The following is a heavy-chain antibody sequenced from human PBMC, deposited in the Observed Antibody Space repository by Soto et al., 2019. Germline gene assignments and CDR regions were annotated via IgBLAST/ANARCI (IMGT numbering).Heavy chain of an antibody. D-gene: IGHD3-10*01. J-gene: IGHJ4*02. Sequence: PGGSLRLSCAASGFTLSSYWMSWVRQAPGKGLEWVANINHDGSEKYHVDSVKGRLTISRDNAKDSLYLQMDSLRAEDTAVYYCARSGGLWFGESIFDYWGQGTLVTVSS. CDR3: ARSGGLWFGESIFDY. CDR1: GFTLSSYW. V-gene: IGHV3-7*04. CDR2: INHDGSEK.